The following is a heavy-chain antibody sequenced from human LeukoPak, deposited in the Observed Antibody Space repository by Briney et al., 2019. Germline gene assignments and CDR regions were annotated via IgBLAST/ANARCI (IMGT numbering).Heavy chain of an antibody. CDR3: ARHVNSNGSPSDY. CDR1: GDSMSTGYY. Sequence: PSETLSLTCTVSGDSMSTGYYWGWIRQPPGKGLEWIGSIYYIGSTYYNPSLKSRVTISVDTSKNQFSLKLRSVTAADTAVYYCARHVNSNGSPSDYWGQGTLVTVSS. V-gene: IGHV4-39*01. J-gene: IGHJ4*02. D-gene: IGHD1-26*01. CDR2: IYYIGST.